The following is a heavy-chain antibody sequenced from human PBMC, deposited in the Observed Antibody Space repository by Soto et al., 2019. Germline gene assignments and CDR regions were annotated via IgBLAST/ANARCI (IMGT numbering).Heavy chain of an antibody. CDR1: GFTFSNAW. Sequence: GGSLRLSCAASGFTFSNAWMNWVRQAPGKGLEWVGRIKSKTDGGTTDYAAPVKGRFTISRDDSKNTLYLQMNSLKTEDTAVYYCTTTYYYDSSGYAEYYYYYGMDVWGQGTTVTVSS. J-gene: IGHJ6*02. CDR3: TTTYYYDSSGYAEYYYYYGMDV. V-gene: IGHV3-15*07. CDR2: IKSKTDGGTT. D-gene: IGHD3-22*01.